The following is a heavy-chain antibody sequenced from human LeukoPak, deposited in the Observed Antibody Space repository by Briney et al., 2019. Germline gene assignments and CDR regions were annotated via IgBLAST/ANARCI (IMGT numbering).Heavy chain of an antibody. Sequence: GSLQLSCAASGFTFDDYGMSWVRQAPGKGLEWVSGINWNGGSTGYADSVKGRFTISRDNAKNSLYLQMNSLRAEDTALYYCAGFSGTSCYDYWGQGTLVTVSS. J-gene: IGHJ4*02. CDR1: GFTFDDYG. D-gene: IGHD2-2*01. V-gene: IGHV3-20*04. CDR2: INWNGGST. CDR3: AGFSGTSCYDY.